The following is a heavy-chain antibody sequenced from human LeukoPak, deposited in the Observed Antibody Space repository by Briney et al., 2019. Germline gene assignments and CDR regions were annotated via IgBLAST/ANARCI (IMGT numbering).Heavy chain of an antibody. D-gene: IGHD3-10*01. V-gene: IGHV3-15*07. CDR3: TRGHYGP. Sequence: GGSLTLSCAVSGFSVNSAWMNWARQAPGKGLEWVGRISDTGTTEYAAPVKGRFTVSRDSKNTLYLQMNSLKAEDTAVYHCTRGHYGPWGQGTLVTASS. CDR2: ISDTGTT. CDR1: GFSVNSAW. J-gene: IGHJ5*02.